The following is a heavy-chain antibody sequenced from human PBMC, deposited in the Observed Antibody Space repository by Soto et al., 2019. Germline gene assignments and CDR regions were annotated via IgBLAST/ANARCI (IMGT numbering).Heavy chain of an antibody. CDR2: IYYSGST. D-gene: IGHD5-12*01. J-gene: IGHJ4*02. CDR3: ARQGEYSGYVGD. Sequence: SETLSLTCTVSGGSISSYYWSWIRQPPGKGLEWIGYIYYSGSTNCNPSLKSRVTISVDTSKNQFSLKLSSVTAADTAVYYCARQGEYSGYVGDWGQGTLVTVSS. CDR1: GGSISSYY. V-gene: IGHV4-59*08.